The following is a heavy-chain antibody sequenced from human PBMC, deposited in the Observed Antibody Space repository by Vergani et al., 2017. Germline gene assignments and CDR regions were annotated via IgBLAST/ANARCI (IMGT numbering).Heavy chain of an antibody. CDR2: INHSGST. D-gene: IGHD3-22*01. V-gene: IGHV4-34*01. J-gene: IGHJ2*01. Sequence: QVQLQQWGAGLLKPSETLSLTCAVYGGSFSGYYWSWIRQPPGKGLEWIGEINHSGSTNYNPSLKSQVTISVDTSKNQFSLKLSSVTAADTAVYYCASGKYYDSSGYYSFYWYFDLWGRGTLVTVSS. CDR3: ASGKYYDSSGYYSFYWYFDL. CDR1: GGSFSGYY.